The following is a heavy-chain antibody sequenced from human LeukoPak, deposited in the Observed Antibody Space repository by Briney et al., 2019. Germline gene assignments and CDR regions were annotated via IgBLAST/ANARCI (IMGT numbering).Heavy chain of an antibody. D-gene: IGHD2-2*01. CDR2: MNPNSGNT. V-gene: IGHV1-8*01. CDR3: ARGLCSSTSCYSTWFDP. CDR1: GYTFTSYD. J-gene: IGHJ5*02. Sequence: ASVKVSCKASGYTFTSYDINWVRQATGQGLEWMGWMNPNSGNTGYAQKFQGRVTMTRNTSISTACMELSSLRSEDTAVYYCARGLCSSTSCYSTWFDPWGQGTLVTVSS.